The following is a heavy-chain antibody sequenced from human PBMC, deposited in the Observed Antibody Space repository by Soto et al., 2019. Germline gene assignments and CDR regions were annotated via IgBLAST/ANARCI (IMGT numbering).Heavy chain of an antibody. CDR2: IRSAAINYAT. Sequence: EVQLVESGGGLVQPGGSLKLSCAASGFTFSGSAMQWVRQAPGRGLEWIGRIRSAAINYATTYAASVKGRFTISRDDSKNTTYLQMNSLKTEDTAVYYCVRHEKNDDARFDPWGQGTLVIVSS. J-gene: IGHJ5*02. CDR1: GFTFSGSA. CDR3: VRHEKNDDARFDP. V-gene: IGHV3-73*01. D-gene: IGHD2-2*01.